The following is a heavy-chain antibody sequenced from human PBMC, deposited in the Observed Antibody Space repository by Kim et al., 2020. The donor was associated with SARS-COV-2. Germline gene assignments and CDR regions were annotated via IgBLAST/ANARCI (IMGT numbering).Heavy chain of an antibody. J-gene: IGHJ4*02. Sequence: SADSVKGRFTIARDNSKTTVSLQMNSLRAEDTAIYYCASSPSSGWYYFDSWGQGMLVTVSS. V-gene: IGHV3-53*01. CDR3: ASSPSSGWYYFDS. D-gene: IGHD6-19*01.